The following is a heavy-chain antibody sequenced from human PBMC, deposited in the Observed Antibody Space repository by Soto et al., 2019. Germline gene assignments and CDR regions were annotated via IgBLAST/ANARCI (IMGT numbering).Heavy chain of an antibody. J-gene: IGHJ4*02. CDR3: ATKNDILTAPFDY. Sequence: SETLSLTCTVSGGSIRSGGYHWSWIRKNPGKGLEWIGYIYYSGSTYYNPSLKSRVTISVDTSKNQFSLKLSSVTAADTAVYYCATKNDILTAPFDYWGQGTLVTVSS. CDR2: IYYSGST. CDR1: GGSIRSGGYH. D-gene: IGHD3-9*01. V-gene: IGHV4-31*03.